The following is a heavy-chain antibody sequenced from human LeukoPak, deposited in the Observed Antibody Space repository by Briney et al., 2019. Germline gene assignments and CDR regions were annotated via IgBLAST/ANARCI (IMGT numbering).Heavy chain of an antibody. Sequence: SETLSLTCAVSGGSISSGGYSWSWIRQPPGKGLERIGYIYHSGSTNYNPSLKSRVTISVDTSKNQFSLKLSSVTAADTAVYYCARGGRDYGGNSDYWGQGTLVTVSS. CDR1: GGSISSGGYS. D-gene: IGHD4-23*01. CDR2: IYHSGST. CDR3: ARGGRDYGGNSDY. V-gene: IGHV4-30-2*01. J-gene: IGHJ4*02.